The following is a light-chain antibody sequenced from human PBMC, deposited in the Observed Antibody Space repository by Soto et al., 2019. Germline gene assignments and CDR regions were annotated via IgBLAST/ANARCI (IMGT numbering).Light chain of an antibody. CDR1: QSISSN. Sequence: EIMVTQSPATLSVSPGDRATLSCRASQSISSNLAWYQQKPGQAPRLLLYGASTRATGTPARFSGSGSGTEFTLTINSLQSEDFAVYYCQQYHHWWTFGQGTKLESK. CDR3: QQYHHWWT. J-gene: IGKJ1*01. V-gene: IGKV3-15*01. CDR2: GAS.